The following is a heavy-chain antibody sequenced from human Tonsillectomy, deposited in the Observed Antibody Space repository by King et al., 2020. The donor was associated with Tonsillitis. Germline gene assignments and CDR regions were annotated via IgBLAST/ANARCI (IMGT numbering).Heavy chain of an antibody. D-gene: IGHD3-16*02. V-gene: IGHV3-23*04. CDR2: ISGSGGST. J-gene: IGHJ4*02. CDR3: AKDQSDYDYVGGSYRNPTAFDY. CDR1: GFTFSSYA. Sequence: VQLVQSGGGLVQPGGSLRLSCAASGFTFSSYAMSWVRQAPGKGLEWVSAISGSGGSTYYADSVKGRFTISRDNSKNTLYLKMNSLRAEDTAVYYCAKDQSDYDYVGGSYRNPTAFDYWGQGTLVTVSS.